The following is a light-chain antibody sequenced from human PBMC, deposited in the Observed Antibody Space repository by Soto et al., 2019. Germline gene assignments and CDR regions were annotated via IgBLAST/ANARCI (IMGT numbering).Light chain of an antibody. CDR2: DAS. Sequence: GDRVTITCRASQSISSWLAWYQQKPGKAPKLLIYDASSLESGVPSRFSGSGSGTEFTLTISSLQPDDFATYYCQQYNSYLFGQGTKVDIK. CDR1: QSISSW. V-gene: IGKV1-5*01. J-gene: IGKJ1*01. CDR3: QQYNSYL.